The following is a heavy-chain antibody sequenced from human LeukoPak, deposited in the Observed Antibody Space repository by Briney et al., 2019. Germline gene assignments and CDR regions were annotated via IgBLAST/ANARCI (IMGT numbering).Heavy chain of an antibody. V-gene: IGHV4-59*01. CDR2: IYYSGAT. D-gene: IGHD6-6*01. J-gene: IGHJ4*02. CDR3: ARDSSYYFDY. CDR1: SGSISSYY. Sequence: PSETLSLTCTVSSGSISSYYWSWIRQPPGKGLEWIGYIYYSGATNYNPSLKSRVTISVDTSRNQFSLRLSSVTAADTAVYYCARDSSYYFDYWGQGTLVTVSS.